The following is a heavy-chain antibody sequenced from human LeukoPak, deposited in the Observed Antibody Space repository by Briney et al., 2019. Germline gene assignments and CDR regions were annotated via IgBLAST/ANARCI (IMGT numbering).Heavy chain of an antibody. Sequence: PSETLSLTCAVYGGSFSGYYWSWIRQPPGKGLEWIGEINHSGSTNYNPSLKSRVTISVDTSKNQFSLKLSSVTAADTAVYYCARGHYSSGLWFDPWGQGTLVTVSS. CDR3: ARGHYSSGLWFDP. CDR2: INHSGST. CDR1: GGSFSGYY. J-gene: IGHJ5*02. D-gene: IGHD2-21*01. V-gene: IGHV4-34*01.